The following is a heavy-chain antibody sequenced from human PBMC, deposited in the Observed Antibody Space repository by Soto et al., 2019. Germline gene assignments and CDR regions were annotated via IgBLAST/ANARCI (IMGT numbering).Heavy chain of an antibody. V-gene: IGHV3-33*01. CDR1: GFTVSNYG. J-gene: IGHJ3*02. CDR3: ARGEAWTDEAFDI. CDR2: IWKDGNNK. Sequence: QVQLVESGGGVVQPGQSLRLSCAASGFTVSNYGMHWVRQAPGKGLEWVAVIWKDGNNKYYRDSVKGRFTISRDNSKKRLELQMSSLRGEDTAGYDGARGEAWTDEAFDIWGQGTMVTVSS. D-gene: IGHD5-12*01.